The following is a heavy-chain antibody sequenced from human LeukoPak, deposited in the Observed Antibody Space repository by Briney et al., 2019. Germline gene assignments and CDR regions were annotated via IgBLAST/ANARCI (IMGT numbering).Heavy chain of an antibody. CDR1: GGTFRSYV. Sequence: SVKVSCKASGGTFRSYVTTWVRQAPGQGLEWMGGIIPIFGRADYAQKFQGRVMITADESTSTAYMELGSLRSEDTAVYYCALYYYDSSGYYSNDAFDIWGQGTMVTVSS. CDR3: ALYYYDSSGYYSNDAFDI. V-gene: IGHV1-69*01. J-gene: IGHJ3*02. D-gene: IGHD3-22*01. CDR2: IIPIFGRA.